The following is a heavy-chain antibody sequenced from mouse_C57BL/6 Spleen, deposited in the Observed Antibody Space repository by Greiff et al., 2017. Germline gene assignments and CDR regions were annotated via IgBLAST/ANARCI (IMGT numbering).Heavy chain of an antibody. CDR1: GYTFTSYW. D-gene: IGHD4-1*01. CDR3: ARIGTGTAFDY. V-gene: IGHV1-64*01. Sequence: QVQLQQPGAELVKPGASVKLSCKASGYTFTSYWMHWVQQRPGQGLEWIGMIHPNSGSTNYNEKFKSKATLPVDKSSSTADMQLSSLTSEDSAVYDSARIGTGTAFDYWGQGTTVTVSS. CDR2: IHPNSGST. J-gene: IGHJ2*01.